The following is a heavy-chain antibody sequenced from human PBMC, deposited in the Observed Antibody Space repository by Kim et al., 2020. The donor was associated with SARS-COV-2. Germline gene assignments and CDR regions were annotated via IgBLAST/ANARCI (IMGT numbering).Heavy chain of an antibody. Sequence: GGSLRLSCAASGFTFSSYGMHWVRQAPGKGLEWVAVIWYDGSNKYYADSVKGRFTISRDNSKNTLYLQMNSLRAEDTAVYYCARNDMNTAMAPGDYWGQGTLVTVSS. J-gene: IGHJ4*02. CDR3: ARNDMNTAMAPGDY. CDR1: GFTFSSYG. V-gene: IGHV3-33*01. CDR2: IWYDGSNK. D-gene: IGHD5-18*01.